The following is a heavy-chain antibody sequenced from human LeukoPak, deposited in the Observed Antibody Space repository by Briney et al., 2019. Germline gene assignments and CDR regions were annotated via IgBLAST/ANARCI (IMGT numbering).Heavy chain of an antibody. CDR2: IDSDGSRT. CDR1: GFTFSSYA. J-gene: IGHJ4*02. Sequence: GGSLRLSCAASGFTFSSYAMSWVRQAPGKGLVWVSRIDSDGSRTAHADSVKGRFTISRDNAKNTLYLQMNGLRAEDTAVYYCARSQQPPSGVDYWGQGTLVTVSS. CDR3: ARSQQPPSGVDY. V-gene: IGHV3-74*01. D-gene: IGHD1-26*01.